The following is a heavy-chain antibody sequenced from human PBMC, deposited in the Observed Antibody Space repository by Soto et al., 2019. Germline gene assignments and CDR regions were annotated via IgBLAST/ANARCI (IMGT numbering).Heavy chain of an antibody. J-gene: IGHJ5*02. CDR2: INTDGSST. D-gene: IGHD1-26*01. CDR3: AREVGKTWFDP. V-gene: IGHV3-74*01. Sequence: EVQLVESGGGLVQPGGSLRLSCAASGFSFSSYWMHWVRQAPGKGLVWVSRINTDGSSTSYADSVKGRFTFSRDNAKNTLYLQMNSLRAEDTAVYYCAREVGKTWFDPWGQGTLVTVSS. CDR1: GFSFSSYW.